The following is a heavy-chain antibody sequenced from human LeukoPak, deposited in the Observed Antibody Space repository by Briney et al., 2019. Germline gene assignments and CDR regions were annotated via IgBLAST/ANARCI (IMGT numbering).Heavy chain of an antibody. D-gene: IGHD6-13*01. V-gene: IGHV3-7*01. CDR1: GFTFSSYW. Sequence: GGSLRLSCAASGFTFSSYWMSWVRQAPGKGLEWVANIKQDGSEKYYVDSVKGRLTISRDNAKNSLYLQMNSLRAEDTAVYYCARDLRSGGIAAAGYLDYWGQRTLVPVSS. CDR2: IKQDGSEK. J-gene: IGHJ4*02. CDR3: ARDLRSGGIAAAGYLDY.